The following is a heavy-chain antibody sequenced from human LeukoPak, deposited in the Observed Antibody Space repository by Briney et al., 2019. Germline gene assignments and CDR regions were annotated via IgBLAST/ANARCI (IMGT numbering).Heavy chain of an antibody. V-gene: IGHV2-70*17. D-gene: IGHD4-11*01. CDR1: GFSLSTSGMC. CDR2: IDWDDDK. Sequence: ESGPTLVKPTQTLTLTCTFSGFSLSTSGMCVSWIRQPPGKALEWLARIDWDDDKFYSTSLKTRLTISKDTSKNQVVLTMTNMDPVDTATYYCGRMVTVKAPFDYWGQGTLVTVSS. CDR3: GRMVTVKAPFDY. J-gene: IGHJ4*02.